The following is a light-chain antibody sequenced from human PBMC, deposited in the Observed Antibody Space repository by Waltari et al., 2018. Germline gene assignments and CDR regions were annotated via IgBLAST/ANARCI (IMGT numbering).Light chain of an antibody. V-gene: IGKV3-15*01. Sequence: EIVMTQSPATPSVSPGERATPSCRASQSVSSNLAWYQQKPGQAPRLLIYGASTRATGIPARFSGSGSGTEFTLTISSLQSEDFAVYYCQQYNNWLYTFGQGTKLEIK. CDR3: QQYNNWLYT. CDR1: QSVSSN. J-gene: IGKJ2*01. CDR2: GAS.